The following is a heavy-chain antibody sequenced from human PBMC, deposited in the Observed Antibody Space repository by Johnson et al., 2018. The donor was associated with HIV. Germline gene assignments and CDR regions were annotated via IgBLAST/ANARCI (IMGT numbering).Heavy chain of an antibody. J-gene: IGHJ3*01. CDR1: GFTFSNVW. Sequence: VQLVESGGGLVKPGGSLKVSCAASGFTFSNVWMHWVRQAPGKGLEWVGRIKRKTDGGTTDYAAPVKGKFTISRDDSKNTLYLEMNSLKTEDTAVYYCTTDLPYCSGNDCYNACDLWGQGTTVIVSS. CDR2: IKRKTDGGTT. V-gene: IGHV3-15*01. CDR3: TTDLPYCSGNDCYNACDL. D-gene: IGHD2-2*02.